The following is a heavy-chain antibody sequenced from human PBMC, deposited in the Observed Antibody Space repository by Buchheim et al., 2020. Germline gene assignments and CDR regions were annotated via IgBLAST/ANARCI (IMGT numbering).Heavy chain of an antibody. CDR3: ARGDVCSSTSCYGSYYYYGMDV. CDR2: IYYSGST. J-gene: IGHJ6*02. D-gene: IGHD2-2*01. Sequence: QVQLQESGPGLVQPSETLSLTCTVSGGSISSYYWSWIRQPPGKGLEWIGYIYYSGSTNYNPSLKSRVTISVDTSKNQFSLKKSSVTAADTAVYYCARGDVCSSTSCYGSYYYYGMDVWGQGTT. V-gene: IGHV4-59*01. CDR1: GGSISSYY.